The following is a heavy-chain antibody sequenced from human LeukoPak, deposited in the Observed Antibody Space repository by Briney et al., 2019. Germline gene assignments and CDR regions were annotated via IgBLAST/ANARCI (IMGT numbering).Heavy chain of an antibody. Sequence: GGSLRLFCAASEFTFSLYAMNWVRQAPGKGLEWVSAISGSGGSTYYADSVKGRFTISRHNSKNTLYLQMNSLRAEDTAVYYCAQQQLVSTPFDYWGQGTLVTVSS. CDR1: EFTFSLYA. CDR3: AQQQLVSTPFDY. CDR2: ISGSGGST. V-gene: IGHV3-23*01. J-gene: IGHJ4*02. D-gene: IGHD6-13*01.